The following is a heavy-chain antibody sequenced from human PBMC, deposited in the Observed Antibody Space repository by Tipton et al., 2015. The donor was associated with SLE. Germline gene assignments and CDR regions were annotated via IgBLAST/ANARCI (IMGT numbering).Heavy chain of an antibody. CDR3: ARAVGDYAFDI. Sequence: TLSLTCAVYGGSFSGYYWSWIRQPPGKGLEWIGEIKHSGSTNYNPSLKSRVTISVDTSKNQFSLKLSSVTAADTAVYYCARAVGDYAFDIWGQGTMVTVSS. V-gene: IGHV4-34*01. CDR1: GGSFSGYY. J-gene: IGHJ3*02. CDR2: IKHSGST. D-gene: IGHD1-26*01.